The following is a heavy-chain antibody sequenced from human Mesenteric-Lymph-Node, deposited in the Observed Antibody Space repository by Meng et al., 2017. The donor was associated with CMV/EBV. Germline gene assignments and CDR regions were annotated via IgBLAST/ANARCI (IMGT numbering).Heavy chain of an antibody. CDR2: VSWNGSRT. D-gene: IGHD1-20*01. CDR3: VRDGHNWNFDY. CDR1: GFTFSNHG. J-gene: IGHJ4*02. V-gene: IGHV3-19*01. Sequence: GESLKISCAASGFTFSNHGMHWVRQAPGKGLEWVSGVSWNGSRTHYADSVKGRFTISRDNAKNTLYLQMNSLRVEDTAVYYCVRDGHNWNFDYWGQGTLVTVSS.